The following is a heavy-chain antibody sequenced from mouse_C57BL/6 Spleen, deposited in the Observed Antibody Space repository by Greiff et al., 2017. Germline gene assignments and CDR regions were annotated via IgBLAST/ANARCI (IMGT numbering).Heavy chain of an antibody. CDR2: IYPGDGDT. CDR1: GYAFSSYW. CDR3: ARSSYSNYGYFDV. Sequence: LQQSGASVKISCKASGYAFSSYWMNWVKQRPGKGLEWIGQIYPGDGDTNYNGKFKGKATLTADKSSSTAYMQLSSLTAEDSAVDFCARSSYSNYGYFDVWGTGTTVTVSS. V-gene: IGHV1-80*01. D-gene: IGHD2-5*01. J-gene: IGHJ1*03.